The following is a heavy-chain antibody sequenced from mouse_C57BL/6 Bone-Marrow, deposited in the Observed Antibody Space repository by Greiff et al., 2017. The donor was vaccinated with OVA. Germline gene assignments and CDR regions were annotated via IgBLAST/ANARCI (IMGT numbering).Heavy chain of an antibody. D-gene: IGHD1-1*01. CDR3: ARHYYGSSYGWHFDV. Sequence: EVKVVESGGGLVQPGGSLKLSCAASGFTFSDYGMAWVRQAPRQGPEWVAFISNLAYSIYYADTVTGRFTISRENAKNTLYLEMSSLRSEDTAMYYCARHYYGSSYGWHFDVWGTGTTVTVSS. V-gene: IGHV5-15*01. CDR1: GFTFSDYG. J-gene: IGHJ1*03. CDR2: ISNLAYSI.